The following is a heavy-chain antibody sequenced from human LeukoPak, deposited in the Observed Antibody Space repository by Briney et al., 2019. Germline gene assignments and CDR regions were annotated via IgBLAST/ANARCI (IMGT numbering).Heavy chain of an antibody. CDR2: IYSGGST. V-gene: IGHV3-66*01. CDR1: GFTVSSKY. J-gene: IGHJ3*02. CDR3: AKVWDDYGDYTAGVGAFDI. Sequence: PGGSLRLSCAASGFTVSSKYMSWVRQAPGKGLEWVSVIYSGGSTYYADSVKGRFTISRDNSKNTLYLQMNSLRAEDTAVYYCAKVWDDYGDYTAGVGAFDIWGQGTMVTVSS. D-gene: IGHD4-17*01.